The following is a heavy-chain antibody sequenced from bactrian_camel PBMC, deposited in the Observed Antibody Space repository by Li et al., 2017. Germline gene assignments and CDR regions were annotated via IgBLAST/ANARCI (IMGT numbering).Heavy chain of an antibody. Sequence: VQLVESGGGLVEPGGSLRLTCTTAGFTFSAYDMAWVRQTPGKGPLDRELVAAILTDGTTTYSDSVKGRVTISQDNAKNTVYPQMNSLKPEDTAMYYCAARGPYCYTKLSVADFTYWGQGTQVTVS. CDR2: ILTDGTT. CDR3: AARGPYCYTKLSVADFTY. CDR1: GFTFSAYD. D-gene: IGHD2*01. J-gene: IGHJ6*01. V-gene: IGHV3S10*01.